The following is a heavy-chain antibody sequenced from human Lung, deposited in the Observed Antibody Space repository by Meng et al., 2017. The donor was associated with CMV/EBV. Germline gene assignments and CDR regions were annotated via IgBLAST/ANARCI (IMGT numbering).Heavy chain of an antibody. J-gene: IGHJ1*01. CDR1: GDSITNHNW. CDR3: LRRSGGSV. Sequence: QGQVRESAQALLKPSETLSLPCAVSGDSITNHNWGAWVRQPPGKGLEWIGEIPHRGSSTYNPSLKSRVSMSIDKSKNQFSLKLTSVTAADTAVYHCLRRSGGSVWGQGTLVTVSS. V-gene: IGHV4-4*02. CDR2: IPHRGSS. D-gene: IGHD3-10*01.